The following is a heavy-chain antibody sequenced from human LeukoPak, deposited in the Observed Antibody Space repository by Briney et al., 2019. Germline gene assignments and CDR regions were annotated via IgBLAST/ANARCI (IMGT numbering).Heavy chain of an antibody. CDR2: INHSGST. CDR1: GGSFSGYY. V-gene: IGHV4-34*01. CDR3: ARGSAYYDSSGYYTR. D-gene: IGHD3-22*01. J-gene: IGHJ4*02. Sequence: PSETLSLTCAVYGGSFSGYYWSWIRQPPGKGLEWIGEINHSGSTNYNPSLKSRVTISVDTSKNQFSLKLSSVTAADTAVYYCARGSAYYDSSGYYTRWGQGTLVTVSS.